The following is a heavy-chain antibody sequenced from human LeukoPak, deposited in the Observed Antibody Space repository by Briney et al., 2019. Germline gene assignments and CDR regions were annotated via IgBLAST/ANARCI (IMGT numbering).Heavy chain of an antibody. CDR2: ISYDGSNK. J-gene: IGHJ4*02. CDR1: GFTFSSSG. CDR3: AKDKMSYDYLSFSVDY. V-gene: IGHV3-30*18. D-gene: IGHD4-11*01. Sequence: GRSLRLSCAASGFTFSSSGMHWVRQAPGKGLEWVAVISYDGSNKYYADSVKGRFTISRDNSKNTLYLQMNSLRAEDTAVYYCAKDKMSYDYLSFSVDYWGQGTLVTVSS.